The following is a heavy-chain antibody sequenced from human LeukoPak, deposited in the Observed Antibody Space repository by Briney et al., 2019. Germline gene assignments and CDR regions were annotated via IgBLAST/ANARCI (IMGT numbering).Heavy chain of an antibody. CDR2: ITPYKGNT. D-gene: IGHD3-10*01. V-gene: IGHV1-18*01. Sequence: AASVKVSCKASGYTFSNHGISWVRQAPGEGLEWMGWITPYKGNTAYAQKFQGRVTMTTDTSTSTAYMELRSLRSDDTAVYYRARDGIECGSGNVYSNGMDVWGQGATVTVSS. J-gene: IGHJ6*01. CDR1: GYTFSNHG. CDR3: ARDGIECGSGNVYSNGMDV.